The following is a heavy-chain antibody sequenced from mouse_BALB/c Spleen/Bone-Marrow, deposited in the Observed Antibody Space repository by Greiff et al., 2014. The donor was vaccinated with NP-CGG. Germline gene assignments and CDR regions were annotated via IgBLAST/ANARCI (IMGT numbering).Heavy chain of an antibody. CDR1: GFSLTNYG. Sequence: VKVVESGPGLVASSQSLSITCTVSGFSLTNYGVHWVRQPPGKGLEWLGVIWADGSTNYNSALMSRLSISKDNSKSQVFFKMNSLQTDDTAMYYCARITTATGAMDYWGQGTSVTVSS. D-gene: IGHD1-2*01. CDR3: ARITTATGAMDY. J-gene: IGHJ4*01. V-gene: IGHV2-9*02. CDR2: IWADGST.